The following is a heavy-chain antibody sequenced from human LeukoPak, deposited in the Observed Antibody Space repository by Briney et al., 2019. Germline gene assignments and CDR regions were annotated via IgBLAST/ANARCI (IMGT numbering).Heavy chain of an antibody. J-gene: IGHJ4*02. CDR3: ATGHWYNYG. CDR1: GFTFSSYA. D-gene: IGHD3-16*01. Sequence: GGSLRLSCAASGFTFSSYAMSWVRQAPGKGLEWVASIKHDGSEKYYVDSVKGRFTISRDNTKNSLYLQMNSLGVDDTAMYYCATGHWYNYGRDQGTLVTVSS. CDR2: IKHDGSEK. V-gene: IGHV3-7*01.